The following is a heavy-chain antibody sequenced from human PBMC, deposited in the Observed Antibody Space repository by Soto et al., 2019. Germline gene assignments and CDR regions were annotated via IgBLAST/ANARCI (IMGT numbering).Heavy chain of an antibody. CDR1: GFTFSNYA. CDR2: ISGSGGNR. Sequence: EVQLLESGGGLVQPGGSLSLSCAASGFTFSNYAMAWVRQAPGKGLEWVSAISGSGGNRFYADSVKGRFTLSRDNSRTSLYLQMNSLGAEDTAVYYCAKFPQWCRLAGLSGYFGLWGRGTLVTVSS. CDR3: AKFPQWCRLAGLSGYFGL. V-gene: IGHV3-23*01. D-gene: IGHD2-15*01. J-gene: IGHJ2*01.